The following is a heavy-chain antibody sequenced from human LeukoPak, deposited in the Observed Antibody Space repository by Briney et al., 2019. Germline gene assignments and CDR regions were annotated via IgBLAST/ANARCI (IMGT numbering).Heavy chain of an antibody. CDR3: AREVDRSFGY. J-gene: IGHJ4*02. D-gene: IGHD2-15*01. V-gene: IGHV3-7*01. Sequence: GGSLRLPCAASGFRFTGFWMSWVRQAPGKGPEWVANINQESTETYYVDSVRGRFTISRDNAKNSLSLQMNSLRVEDTAVYYCAREVDRSFGYWGQGNLVTVSS. CDR1: GFRFTGFW. CDR2: INQESTET.